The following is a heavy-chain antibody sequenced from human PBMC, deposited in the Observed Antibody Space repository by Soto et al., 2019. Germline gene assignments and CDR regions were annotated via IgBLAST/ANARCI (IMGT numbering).Heavy chain of an antibody. D-gene: IGHD6-19*01. CDR2: INSDGSST. CDR1: GFTFSSYW. J-gene: IGHJ4*02. V-gene: IGHV3-74*01. CDR3: ARDAGQWLGDNYFDY. Sequence: GGSLRLSCAASGFTFSSYWMHWVRQAPGKGLVWVSRINSDGSSTSYADSVKGRFTISRDNAKNTLYLQMNSLRAEDTAVYYYARDAGQWLGDNYFDYWGQGTLVTVSS.